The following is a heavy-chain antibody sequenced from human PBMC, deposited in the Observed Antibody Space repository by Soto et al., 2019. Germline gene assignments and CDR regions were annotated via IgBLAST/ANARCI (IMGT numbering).Heavy chain of an antibody. Sequence: SVKVSCKASGGTFSSYAISWVRQAPGQGLEWMGGIIPIFGTANYAQKFQGRVTITADESTSTAYMELSSLRSEDTAVYYCASRGPATTPNWFDPWGQGTLVTVSS. CDR2: IIPIFGTA. CDR3: ASRGPATTPNWFDP. J-gene: IGHJ5*02. D-gene: IGHD1-26*01. V-gene: IGHV1-69*13. CDR1: GGTFSSYA.